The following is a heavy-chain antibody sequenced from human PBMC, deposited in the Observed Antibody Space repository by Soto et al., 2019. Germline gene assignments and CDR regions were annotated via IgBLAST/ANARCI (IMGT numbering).Heavy chain of an antibody. CDR2: IYWDDDT. CDR3: AHTEYHLDQGRLPFDN. J-gene: IGHJ3*02. Sequence: QINLKESVPTRVKPTQTLTLPCTLSGFSLSADGMGVGCIRQPPGKALERLGNIYWDDDTRYNPSLRSRLSITKETSKKQVALILTNMDPVDTATYYCAHTEYHLDQGRLPFDNWGQGTAVTVSS. V-gene: IGHV2-5*02. CDR1: GFSLSADGMG. D-gene: IGHD2-2*01.